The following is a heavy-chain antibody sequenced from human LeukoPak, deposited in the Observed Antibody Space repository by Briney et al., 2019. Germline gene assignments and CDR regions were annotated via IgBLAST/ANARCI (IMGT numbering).Heavy chain of an antibody. CDR1: GGSFSGYY. D-gene: IGHD3-10*01. V-gene: IGHV4-34*01. J-gene: IGHJ5*02. CDR3: ASLSRYYYGSGSHNWFDP. Sequence: SETLSLTCAVYGGSFSGYYWSWIRQPPGKGLEWIGEINHSGSTNYNPSLKSRVTISVDTSKNQFSLKLSSVTAADTAVYYCASLSRYYYGSGSHNWFDPWGQGTLVTVSS. CDR2: INHSGST.